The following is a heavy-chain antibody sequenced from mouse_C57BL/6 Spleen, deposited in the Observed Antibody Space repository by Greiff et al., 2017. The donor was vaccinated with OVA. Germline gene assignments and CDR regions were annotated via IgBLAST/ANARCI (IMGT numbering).Heavy chain of an antibody. CDR1: GYSFTGYY. CDR3: ARDGYDYFDY. Sequence: EVQLQQSGPELVKPGASVKISCKASGYSFTGYYMNWVKQSPEKSLEWIGEINPSTGGTTYNQKFKAKATLTVDKSSSTAYMQLKSLTSEDSAVYYCARDGYDYFDYWGQGTTRTVSS. D-gene: IGHD1-1*01. J-gene: IGHJ2*01. CDR2: INPSTGGT. V-gene: IGHV1-42*01.